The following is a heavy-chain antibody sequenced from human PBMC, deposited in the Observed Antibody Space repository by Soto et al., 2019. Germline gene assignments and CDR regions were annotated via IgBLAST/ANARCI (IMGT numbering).Heavy chain of an antibody. D-gene: IGHD2-15*01. CDR3: ASLYCSGGSCNGGIFDY. Sequence: SETLSLTCTVSGGSISSYYWSWIRQPPGKGLEWIGYIYYSGSTNYNPSLKSRVTISVDTSKNQFSLKLSSVTAADTAVYYCASLYCSGGSCNGGIFDYWGQGTLVTVSS. J-gene: IGHJ4*02. CDR1: GGSISSYY. CDR2: IYYSGST. V-gene: IGHV4-59*01.